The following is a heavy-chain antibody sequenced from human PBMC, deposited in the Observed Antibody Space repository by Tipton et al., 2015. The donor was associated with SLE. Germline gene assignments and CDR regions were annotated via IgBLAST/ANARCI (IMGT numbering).Heavy chain of an antibody. J-gene: IGHJ4*02. V-gene: IGHV4-59*01. D-gene: IGHD3-16*01. CDR3: ARSDGGY. CDR1: GGSIRSYY. Sequence: TLSLTCTVSGGSIRSYYWSWIRQPPGKGLEWIGYIHSSGSTNYNSSLESRVTISVDTSRNQFSLKLTSVTAADTAVYYCARSDGGYWGQGTQVTVSS. CDR2: IHSSGST.